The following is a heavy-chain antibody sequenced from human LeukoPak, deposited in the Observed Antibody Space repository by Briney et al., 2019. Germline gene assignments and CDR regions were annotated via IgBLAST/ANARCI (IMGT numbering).Heavy chain of an antibody. J-gene: IGHJ4*02. D-gene: IGHD3-10*01. Sequence: ASVKVSCKASGYTFTSYDINWVRQATGRGLEWMGWMNPNSGNTGYAQKFQGRVTMTRNTSISTAYMELSSLRSEDTAVYYCARGQPYYYGSGSYYNPIDYWGQGTLVTVSS. V-gene: IGHV1-8*01. CDR2: MNPNSGNT. CDR1: GYTFTSYD. CDR3: ARGQPYYYGSGSYYNPIDY.